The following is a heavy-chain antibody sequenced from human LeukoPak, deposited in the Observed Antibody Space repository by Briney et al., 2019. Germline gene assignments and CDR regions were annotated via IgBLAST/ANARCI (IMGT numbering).Heavy chain of an antibody. J-gene: IGHJ4*02. CDR3: ARGDGSGWYYFDY. D-gene: IGHD6-19*01. CDR2: INHSGSS. Sequence: PSETLSLTCAVYGGSFSGYYWIWIRQPPGKGLEWIGEINHSGSSNYNPSLKSRVTISVDTSKNQFSLKVSSVTAADTAVYYCARGDGSGWYYFDYWGQGTLVTVSS. V-gene: IGHV4-34*01. CDR1: GGSFSGYY.